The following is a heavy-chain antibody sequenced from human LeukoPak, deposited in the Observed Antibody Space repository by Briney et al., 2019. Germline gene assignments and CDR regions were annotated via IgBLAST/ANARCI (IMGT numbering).Heavy chain of an antibody. J-gene: IGHJ6*03. CDR3: ARGVSDYWSPYYYMDV. CDR2: MYNTGSY. V-gene: IGHV4-61*02. CDR1: GGSVNSGSYY. D-gene: IGHD5-12*01. Sequence: SQTLSPTCTVSGGSVNSGSYYWTWIRQPAGKGLVWIGRMYNTGSYNYHPPLKSRVTISSAAAENQFSLKLSSVTAADTAMYYCARGVSDYWSPYYYMDVWGKGTTVTVSS.